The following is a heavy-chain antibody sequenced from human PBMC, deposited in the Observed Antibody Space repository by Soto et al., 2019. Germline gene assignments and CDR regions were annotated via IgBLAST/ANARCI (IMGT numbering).Heavy chain of an antibody. Sequence: TLSLTCTVSGGSISSGDYYWSWIRQPPGKGLEWIGYIYYSGSTYYNPSLKSRVTISVDTSKNQFSLKLSSVTAADTAVYYCARASIAAAGTFDYWGQGTLVTVYS. CDR1: GGSISSGDYY. CDR3: ARASIAAAGTFDY. J-gene: IGHJ4*02. V-gene: IGHV4-30-4*01. D-gene: IGHD6-13*01. CDR2: IYYSGST.